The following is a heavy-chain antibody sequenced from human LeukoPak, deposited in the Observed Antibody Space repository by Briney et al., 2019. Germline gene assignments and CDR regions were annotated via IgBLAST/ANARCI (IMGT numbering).Heavy chain of an antibody. D-gene: IGHD3-22*01. J-gene: IGHJ4*02. CDR1: GGTFSSYA. Sequence: SVKVSCKASGGTFSSYAISWVRQAPGQGLEWMGGIIPIVGTANYAQKFQGRVTITTDESTSTAYMELCSLRSEDTAVYDCAVGGLYYDSSGYYFTFDYWGQGTLVTVSS. CDR3: AVGGLYYDSSGYYFTFDY. V-gene: IGHV1-69*05. CDR2: IIPIVGTA.